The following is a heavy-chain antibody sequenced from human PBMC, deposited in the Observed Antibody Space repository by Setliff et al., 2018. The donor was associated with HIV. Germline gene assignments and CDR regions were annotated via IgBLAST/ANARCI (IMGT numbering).Heavy chain of an antibody. J-gene: IGHJ4*02. D-gene: IGHD6-13*01. Sequence: NPSETLSLTCTVSGGSISSSSYYWGWIRQPPGKGLEWIGSIYNTGTTSSNPSLKSRVTTSVDTSKNQFSLKLSSVTAADTAIYYCATGTAATGTGVGYWGQGTLVTVSS. V-gene: IGHV4-39*01. CDR2: IYNTGTT. CDR3: ATGTAATGTGVGY. CDR1: GGSISSSSYY.